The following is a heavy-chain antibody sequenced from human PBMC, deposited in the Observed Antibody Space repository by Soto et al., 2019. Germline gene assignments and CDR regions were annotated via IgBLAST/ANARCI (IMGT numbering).Heavy chain of an antibody. CDR1: GFTFSNYA. CDR3: AKERLRRGFDY. Sequence: EVQLLESGGGLVQPGGSLRLSCAASGFTFSNYAMSWVRQAPGKGLAWVSTISGSGCTTYYADSVKGRFTISRDTSKNTLYLQMNSLRAEDTAVYYCAKERLRRGFDYWGQGTLVTVSS. D-gene: IGHD2-8*01. V-gene: IGHV3-23*01. J-gene: IGHJ4*02. CDR2: ISGSGCTT.